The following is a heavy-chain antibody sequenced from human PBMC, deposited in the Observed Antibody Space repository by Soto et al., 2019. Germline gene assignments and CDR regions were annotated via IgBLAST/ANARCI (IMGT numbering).Heavy chain of an antibody. CDR2: INPNSGGT. J-gene: IGHJ4*02. Sequence: RASVKVFCKASGYTFTVYYMHCVRQAAVQGLDWMGWINPNSGGTNYAQKFQGRVTMTRDTSISAAYMELSRLRSDDTAVYYCARAGAWSCSSTSCYDVLFSYWGQGTLVTVSS. CDR3: ARAGAWSCSSTSCYDVLFSY. V-gene: IGHV1-2*02. D-gene: IGHD2-2*01. CDR1: GYTFTVYY.